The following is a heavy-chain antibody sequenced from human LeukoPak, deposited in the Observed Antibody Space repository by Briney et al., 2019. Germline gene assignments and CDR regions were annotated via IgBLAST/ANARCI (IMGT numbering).Heavy chain of an antibody. D-gene: IGHD6-19*01. CDR2: IHTSGST. CDR3: ARDGGYTSHDY. Sequence: SGTLSLTCNVSGGSIIGYYWSWMRQPAGKGLEWIGRIHTSGSTNYNASLKSRVTMSVDTSKNQFSLKLTSVTAADTAVYYCARDGGYTSHDYWGQGTLVTVSS. V-gene: IGHV4-4*07. J-gene: IGHJ4*02. CDR1: GGSIIGYY.